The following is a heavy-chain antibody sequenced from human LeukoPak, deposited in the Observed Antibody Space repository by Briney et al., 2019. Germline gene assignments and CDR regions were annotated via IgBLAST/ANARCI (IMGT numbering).Heavy chain of an antibody. CDR1: GFPFSRYW. J-gene: IGHJ4*02. CDR2: KNQRRSEK. CDR3: ARLDIDGSGRGRYSNDF. V-gene: IGHV3-7*01. Sequence: GGSLRLSCAAPGFPFSRYWMSWVRQAPGKGLDWVANKNQRRSEKSYAVSVNGRFTISRDNAKNSVSLQMNSLRAEDTAVYYCARLDIDGSGRGRYSNDFWGQGTLVTVSS. D-gene: IGHD1-26*01.